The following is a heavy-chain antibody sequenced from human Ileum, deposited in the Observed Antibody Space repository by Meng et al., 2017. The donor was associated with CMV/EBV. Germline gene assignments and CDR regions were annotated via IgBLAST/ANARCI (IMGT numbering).Heavy chain of an antibody. D-gene: IGHD6-6*01. V-gene: IGHV1-2*02. J-gene: IGHJ6*02. CDR2: INPNSGGT. CDR3: ARDFQLASYYYYYGMDV. CDR1: GYTFTGYY. Sequence: ASVKVSCKASGYTFTGYYMHWLRQAPGQGLEWMGWINPNSGGTNYAQKFQGRVTMTRDTSISTAYMELSRLRSDDTAVYYCARDFQLASYYYYYGMDVWGQGTTVTVSS.